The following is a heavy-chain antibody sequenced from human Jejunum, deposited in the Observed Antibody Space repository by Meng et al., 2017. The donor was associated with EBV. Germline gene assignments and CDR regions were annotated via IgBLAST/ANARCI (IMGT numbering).Heavy chain of an antibody. V-gene: IGHV7-4-1*02. Sequence: GPELRPPGASVKVSCKASGYSFTSRAMHWVRQAPGQGLEWMGWINTDTRNPTYAQGLTGRFVFSLDTSVSTAYLQISSLKAEDTAVYYCARGEGGYCSSSSCYLGTWGQGTLVTVSS. J-gene: IGHJ4*02. CDR2: INTDTRNP. D-gene: IGHD2-2*01. CDR1: GYSFTSRA. CDR3: ARGEGGYCSSSSCYLGT.